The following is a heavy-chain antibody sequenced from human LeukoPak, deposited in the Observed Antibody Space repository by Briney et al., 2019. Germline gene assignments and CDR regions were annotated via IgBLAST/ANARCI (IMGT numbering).Heavy chain of an antibody. V-gene: IGHV1-8*01. J-gene: IGHJ4*02. CDR2: MNPNSGNT. CDR3: ARAFRNRASPNY. D-gene: IGHD2/OR15-2a*01. Sequence: ASVKVSCKASGYTFTSYDINWVRQATGQGLEWMGWMNPNSGNTGYAQKFQGRVTMTRNTSISTAYMELSSLRSEDTAVYYCARAFRNRASPNYWGQGTLVTVSS. CDR1: GYTFTSYD.